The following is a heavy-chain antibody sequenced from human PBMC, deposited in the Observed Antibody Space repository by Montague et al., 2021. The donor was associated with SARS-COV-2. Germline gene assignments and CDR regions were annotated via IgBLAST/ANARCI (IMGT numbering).Heavy chain of an antibody. CDR1: GGSISSSNW. CDR2: IYHSGST. J-gene: IGHJ3*02. V-gene: IGHV4-4*02. D-gene: IGHD1-26*01. CDR3: ARGWVAARRAFDI. Sequence: SETRSLTCAVSGGSISSSNWWSWVRQPPGKGLEWIGEIYHSGSTNYNPSLKSRVTISVDKSKNQFSLKLSSVTAADTAVYYCARGWVAARRAFDIWGQGTMVTVSS.